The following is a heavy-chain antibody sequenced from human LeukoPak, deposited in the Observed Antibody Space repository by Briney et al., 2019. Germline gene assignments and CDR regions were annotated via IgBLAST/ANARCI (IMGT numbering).Heavy chain of an antibody. Sequence: GASVKVSCKASGYTFTGYYMHWVRQAPGQGLEWMGWINPNSGGTNYAQKFQGRVTMTRDTSISTAYMELSRLRSDDTAVYYCARDNAVGATIKGAYWYFDLWGRGTPVTVSS. CDR1: GYTFTGYY. D-gene: IGHD1-26*01. CDR3: ARDNAVGATIKGAYWYFDL. J-gene: IGHJ2*01. V-gene: IGHV1-2*02. CDR2: INPNSGGT.